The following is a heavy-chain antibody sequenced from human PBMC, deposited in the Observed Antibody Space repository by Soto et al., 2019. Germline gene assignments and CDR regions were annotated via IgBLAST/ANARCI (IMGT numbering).Heavy chain of an antibody. J-gene: IGHJ4*02. CDR3: ERDNYAGTLDF. Sequence: PSETLSLTCTVSGGSILNGGHYWTWIRQHPGKGLEWIGRIFFSGNTHYNPALKSRLTFSLDTAKNQFSLKLTSVTAADTAIYYCERDNYAGTLDFWGQGTLVTVST. V-gene: IGHV4-31*03. D-gene: IGHD6-13*01. CDR2: IFFSGNT. CDR1: GGSILNGGHY.